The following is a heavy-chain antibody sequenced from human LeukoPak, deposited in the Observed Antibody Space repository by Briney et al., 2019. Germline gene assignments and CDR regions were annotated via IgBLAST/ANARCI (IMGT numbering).Heavy chain of an antibody. CDR3: ARRLVRGAWFDP. D-gene: IGHD6-19*01. V-gene: IGHV4-39*07. CDR1: GGSISSSSYY. J-gene: IGHJ5*02. Sequence: PSETLSLTCTVSGGSISSSSYYWGWIRQPPGKGLEWIGSIYYSGSTYYNPSLKSRVTISVDTSKNQFSLKLSSVTAADTAVYYCARRLVRGAWFDPWGQGTLVTVSS. CDR2: IYYSGST.